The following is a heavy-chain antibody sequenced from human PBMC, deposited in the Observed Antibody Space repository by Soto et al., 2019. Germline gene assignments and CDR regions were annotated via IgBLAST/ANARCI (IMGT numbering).Heavy chain of an antibody. CDR1: GYTFSTSG. J-gene: IGHJ6*02. Sequence: GASVTVSCKASGYTFSTSGMSWLRQAPGQGLEWMGWISTYNGDTNDAPKFQDRVTMTSDTSTSTVYMELRSLRSDDTAVYYCARAGAAPYYYYGMDVWGQGTRVTVS. D-gene: IGHD2-15*01. CDR3: ARAGAAPYYYYGMDV. V-gene: IGHV1-18*01. CDR2: ISTYNGDT.